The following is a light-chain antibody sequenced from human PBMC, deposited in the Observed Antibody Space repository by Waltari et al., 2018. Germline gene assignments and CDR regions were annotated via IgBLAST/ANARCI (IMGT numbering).Light chain of an antibody. V-gene: IGKV3-11*01. Sequence: ELVFTQSPATLSLSPGQGATLSCRASQRVGSYLAWYQQKPGQPPRLLIYDASNRATGIPVRFSGSGSGTDFTLTISSLEPEDFAVYYCQKRSNWPPFTFGPGTKVDMK. CDR3: QKRSNWPPFT. CDR1: QRVGSY. CDR2: DAS. J-gene: IGKJ3*01.